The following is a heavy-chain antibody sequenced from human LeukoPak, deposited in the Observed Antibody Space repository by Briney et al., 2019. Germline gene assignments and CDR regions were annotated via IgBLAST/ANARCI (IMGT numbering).Heavy chain of an antibody. Sequence: SVKVSCKASGGTFSSYAISWVRQAPGQGLEWMGRIIPILGIANYAQKFQSRVTITADKSTSTAYMELSSLRSEDTAVYYCASTVTTHLVYWGQGTLVTVSS. CDR2: IIPILGIA. D-gene: IGHD4-17*01. CDR3: ASTVTTHLVY. CDR1: GGTFSSYA. J-gene: IGHJ4*02. V-gene: IGHV1-69*04.